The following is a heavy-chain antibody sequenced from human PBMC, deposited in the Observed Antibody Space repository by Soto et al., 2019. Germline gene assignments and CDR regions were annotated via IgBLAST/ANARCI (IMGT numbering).Heavy chain of an antibody. V-gene: IGHV3-48*02. J-gene: IGHJ4*02. CDR3: ARGRVGTAYFDY. Sequence: PGGSLRLSCAASGFTFTSNSMNWVRQAPGKGLEWTSYITSSSSTIYYADSVKGRFTISRDNAKNSLYLQMNSLRDDDTAVYYCARGRVGTAYFDYWGQGALVTVSS. D-gene: IGHD2-21*02. CDR1: GFTFTSNS. CDR2: ITSSSSTI.